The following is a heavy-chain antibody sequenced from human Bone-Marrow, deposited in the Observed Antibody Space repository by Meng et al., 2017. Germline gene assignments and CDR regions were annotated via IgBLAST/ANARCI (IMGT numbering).Heavy chain of an antibody. CDR2: IKQDGSEK. CDR3: ARYPPSGSYYTYYFDY. V-gene: IGHV3-7*01. J-gene: IGHJ4*02. Sequence: GGSLRLSCAASGFIFSSNNMKWVRQAPGKGLEWVANIKQDGSEKYYVDSVKGRFTISRDNAKNSLYLQMNSLRAEDTAVYYCARYPPSGSYYTYYFDYWGQGTLVTVSS. CDR1: GFIFSSNN. D-gene: IGHD1-26*01.